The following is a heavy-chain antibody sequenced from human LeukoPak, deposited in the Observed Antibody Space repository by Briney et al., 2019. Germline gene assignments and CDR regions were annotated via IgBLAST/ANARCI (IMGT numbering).Heavy chain of an antibody. CDR1: GYTFTSYG. Sequence: ASVKVSCKASGYTFTSYGISWVRQAPGQGLEWMGWIRVYNGDTNYAQKLQGRVTMTTDTSTSTAYMELRSLRSDDTAVYYCATLDPGDSTHWGQGTLVTVSS. CDR3: ATLDPGDSTH. CDR2: IRVYNGDT. D-gene: IGHD3-16*01. J-gene: IGHJ4*02. V-gene: IGHV1-18*01.